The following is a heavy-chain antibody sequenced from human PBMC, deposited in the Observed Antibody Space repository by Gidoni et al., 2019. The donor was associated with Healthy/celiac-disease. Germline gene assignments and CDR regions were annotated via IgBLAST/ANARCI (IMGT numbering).Heavy chain of an antibody. V-gene: IGHV3-21*01. CDR1: GFTFSSYS. CDR2: ISSSSSYI. CDR3: ASGDVLLWFGEPLW. J-gene: IGHJ4*02. D-gene: IGHD3-10*01. Sequence: EVQLVESGGGLVKPGGSLRLSCAASGFTFSSYSMNWVRQAPGKGLEWVSSISSSSSYIYYADSVKGRFTIFRDNAKNSLYLQMNSLRAEDTAVYYCASGDVLLWFGEPLWWGQGTLVTVSS.